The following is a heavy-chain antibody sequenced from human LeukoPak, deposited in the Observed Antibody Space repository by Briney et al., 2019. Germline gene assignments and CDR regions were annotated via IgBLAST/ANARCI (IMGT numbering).Heavy chain of an antibody. CDR1: GGSISSYY. D-gene: IGHD4-17*01. V-gene: IGHV4-59*12. J-gene: IGHJ4*02. CDR2: IYYSGST. Sequence: SETLSLTCTVSGGSISSYYWSWTRQPPGKGLEWIGSIYYSGSTYYNPSLKSRVTISVDTSKNQFSLKLSSVTAADTAVYYCARVLMTTVTMDYWGQGTLVTVSS. CDR3: ARVLMTTVTMDY.